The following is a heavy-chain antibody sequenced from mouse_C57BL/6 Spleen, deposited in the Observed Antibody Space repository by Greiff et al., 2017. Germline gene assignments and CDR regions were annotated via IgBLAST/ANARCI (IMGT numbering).Heavy chain of an antibody. CDR3: ARGDYDEAWFAY. D-gene: IGHD2-4*01. V-gene: IGHV1-55*01. Sequence: QVQLKESGAELVKPGASVKMSCKASGYTFTSYWITWVKQRPGQGLEWIGDIYPGSGSTNYNEKFKSKATLTVDTSSSTAYMQLSSLTSEDSAVYYCARGDYDEAWFAYWGQGTLVTVSA. CDR1: GYTFTSYW. CDR2: IYPGSGST. J-gene: IGHJ3*01.